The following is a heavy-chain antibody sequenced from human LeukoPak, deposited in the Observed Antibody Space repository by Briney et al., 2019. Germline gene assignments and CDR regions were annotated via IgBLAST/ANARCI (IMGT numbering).Heavy chain of an antibody. V-gene: IGHV4-59*01. Sequence: SETLSLTCTVSGGSISSYYWSWIRQPPGKGLEWIGYIYYSGSTNYNPSLKSRVTISVDTSKNQFSLKLSSVTAADTAVYYCARGLIAAAAKYYYYYYMDVWGKGTTVTVSS. CDR1: GGSISSYY. CDR2: IYYSGST. D-gene: IGHD6-13*01. CDR3: ARGLIAAAAKYYYYYYMDV. J-gene: IGHJ6*03.